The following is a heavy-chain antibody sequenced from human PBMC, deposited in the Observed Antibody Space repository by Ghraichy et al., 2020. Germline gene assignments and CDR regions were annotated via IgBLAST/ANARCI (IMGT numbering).Heavy chain of an antibody. CDR1: GFTFSTYS. CDR3: ARAGGYHYGMDV. J-gene: IGHJ6*02. Sequence: GGSLRLSCAASGFTFSTYSMNWVRKAPGKGLEWVSYISSSTSTIYYADSVKGRFTISRDNAKNSLYLQMNSLRVEDTAVYYCARAGGYHYGMDVWGQGTTVTVSS. CDR2: ISSSTSTI. D-gene: IGHD3-10*01. V-gene: IGHV3-48*01.